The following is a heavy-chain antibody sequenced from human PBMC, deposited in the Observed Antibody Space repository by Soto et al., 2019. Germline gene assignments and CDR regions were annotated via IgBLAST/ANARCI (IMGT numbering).Heavy chain of an antibody. J-gene: IGHJ5*02. V-gene: IGHV1-69*02. CDR2: IIPILGIA. CDR1: GGTFSSYT. D-gene: IGHD3-16*01. Sequence: ASVKVSCKASGGTFSSYTISWVRQAPGQGLEWMGRIIPILGIANYAQKFQGRVTITADKSTSTAYMELSSLRSEDTAVYYCARAWGLGWFDPWGQGTLVTVSS. CDR3: ARAWGLGWFDP.